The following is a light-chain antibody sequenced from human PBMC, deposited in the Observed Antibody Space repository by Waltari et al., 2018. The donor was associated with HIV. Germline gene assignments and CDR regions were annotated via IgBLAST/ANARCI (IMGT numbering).Light chain of an antibody. Sequence: QAVVTQEPSLTVSPGGTVTPTCSSSTGAVTSGHYPYWFQQKPGQAPRTLIYDTSSKHSWTPARFSGSLLGGKAALTLSGAQPEDEAEYYCLLSYSGARPVVFGGGTKLTVL. V-gene: IGLV7-46*01. CDR3: LLSYSGARPVV. J-gene: IGLJ2*01. CDR1: TGAVTSGHY. CDR2: DTS.